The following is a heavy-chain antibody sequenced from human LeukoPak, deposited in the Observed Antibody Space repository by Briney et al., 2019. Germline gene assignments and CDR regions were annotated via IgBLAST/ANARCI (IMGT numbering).Heavy chain of an antibody. Sequence: ASVKVSCKASGYTFTSYDINWVRQATGQGLEWMGWMNPNSGNTGYAQKFQGRVTMTRNTSISTAYMELSSLRSEDTAVYYCARVVRGVTPGVNWFDPWGQGTLVTVSS. D-gene: IGHD3-10*01. V-gene: IGHV1-8*01. CDR1: GYTFTSYD. J-gene: IGHJ5*02. CDR2: MNPNSGNT. CDR3: ARVVRGVTPGVNWFDP.